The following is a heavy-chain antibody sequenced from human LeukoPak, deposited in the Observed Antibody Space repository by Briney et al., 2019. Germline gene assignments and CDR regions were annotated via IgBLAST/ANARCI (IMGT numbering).Heavy chain of an antibody. J-gene: IGHJ4*01. V-gene: IGHV1-46*01. CDR1: GYTFTGYY. CDR3: ARDRLSGYYDSSGYYYGY. D-gene: IGHD3-22*01. Sequence: ASVKVSCKASGYTFTGYYMHWVRQAPGQGLEWMGIINPSGGSTSYAQKFQGRVTMTRDTSTSTVYMELSSLRSEDTAVYYCARDRLSGYYDSSGYYYGYWGQGTLVTVSS. CDR2: INPSGGST.